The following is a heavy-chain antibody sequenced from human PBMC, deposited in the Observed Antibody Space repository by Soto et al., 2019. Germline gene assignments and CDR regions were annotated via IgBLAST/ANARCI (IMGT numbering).Heavy chain of an antibody. J-gene: IGHJ4*02. V-gene: IGHV1-46*01. Sequence: QVQLVQSGAEVKKPGASVKVSCKASGYTFSDYRMHWVRQAPGQGLEWMGIINPSGGATTYAQKFQGRVTMTRDTSTSTVYIDLSSLTSEDTAVYYCARDGPHRWIDYWGQGTLVTVSS. CDR2: INPSGGAT. CDR1: GYTFSDYR. CDR3: ARDGPHRWIDY.